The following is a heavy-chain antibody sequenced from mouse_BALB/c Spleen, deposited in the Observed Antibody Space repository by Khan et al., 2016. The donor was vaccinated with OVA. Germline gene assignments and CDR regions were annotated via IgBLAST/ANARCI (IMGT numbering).Heavy chain of an antibody. CDR1: GFTFSSYG. CDR3: SRMARTIN. V-gene: IGHV5-6-3*01. J-gene: IGHJ2*01. Sequence: EVELVQSGGGLVQPGGSLKLSCEASGFTFSSYGMSWVRQTPDKRLELVATINSNAGGTYYPDSVKGRFAISRENAKNTLYLQMSSLKSEDTATYYCSRMARTINWGQGTTLTVSS. CDR2: INSNAGGT.